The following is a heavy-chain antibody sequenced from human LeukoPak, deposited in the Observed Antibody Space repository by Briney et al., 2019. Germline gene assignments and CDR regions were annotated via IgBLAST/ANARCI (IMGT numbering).Heavy chain of an antibody. J-gene: IGHJ4*02. V-gene: IGHV4-4*07. CDR1: GASINSHY. CDR2: IYISGST. Sequence: SETLSLTCTVSGASINSHYWSWIRQPAGKGLEWIGRIYISGSTNYNSSLQSRVTMSVDTSKNQFSLKLSSVTAADTAVYYCARALNPLPGSYYFDYWGQGTLVTVSS. CDR3: ARALNPLPGSYYFDY. D-gene: IGHD2-15*01.